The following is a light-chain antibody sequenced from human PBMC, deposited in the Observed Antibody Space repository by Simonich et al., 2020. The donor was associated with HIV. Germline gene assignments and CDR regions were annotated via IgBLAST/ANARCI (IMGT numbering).Light chain of an antibody. CDR2: DVS. Sequence: QSALTQPASVSGSPGQSITISCTGTSSDVGGYNYVSWYQQHPGKAPKPIIFDVSNRPPSGVSNRFSGSKSGNTASLTISGLQAEDEAHYYCCSYAGSRIYVVFGGGTKLTVL. CDR1: SSDVGGYNY. V-gene: IGLV2-14*03. CDR3: CSYAGSRIYVV. J-gene: IGLJ2*01.